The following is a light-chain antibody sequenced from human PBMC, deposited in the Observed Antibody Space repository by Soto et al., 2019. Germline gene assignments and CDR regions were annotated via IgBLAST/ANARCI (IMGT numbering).Light chain of an antibody. V-gene: IGLV2-14*01. CDR3: SSYTSSSTYV. CDR1: SSDVGGYNY. CDR2: EVS. Sequence: QSVLTQPASVSGSPGQSITISCTGTSSDVGGYNYVSWYQQHPGKAPKLMIYEVSNRPSGVSNRFSGSKSGNTASLTISGLQAEEEADYYRSSYTSSSTYVFGTGTKVTGL. J-gene: IGLJ1*01.